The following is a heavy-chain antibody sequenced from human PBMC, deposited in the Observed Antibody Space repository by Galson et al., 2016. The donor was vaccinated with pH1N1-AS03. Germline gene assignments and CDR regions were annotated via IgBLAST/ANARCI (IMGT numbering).Heavy chain of an antibody. CDR3: ARVSAGLTGYYYAMDV. V-gene: IGHV1-46*01. Sequence: SVKVSCKASGYTFTSYYIHWVRQAPGQGLEWMGGIIGMFGTTNYAQRFQGRVTMTRDTSTSTVYMELSSLRSDDTAVYYCARVSAGLTGYYYAMDVWGQGTTVTVSS. D-gene: IGHD4/OR15-4a*01. CDR2: IIGMFGTT. CDR1: GYTFTSYY. J-gene: IGHJ6*02.